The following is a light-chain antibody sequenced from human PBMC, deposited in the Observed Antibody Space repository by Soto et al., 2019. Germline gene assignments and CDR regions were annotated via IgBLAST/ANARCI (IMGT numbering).Light chain of an antibody. CDR1: QSVSSN. Sequence: EIVMTQSPATLSVSPGERATLSCRASQSVSSNLAWDQQKPGQAPRLLIDGASTRATGIPARFSGSGSGTEVTLTISSLQSEDFAVYYCQQYNNWPPFTFGPGTKVDIK. V-gene: IGKV3-15*01. J-gene: IGKJ3*01. CDR2: GAS. CDR3: QQYNNWPPFT.